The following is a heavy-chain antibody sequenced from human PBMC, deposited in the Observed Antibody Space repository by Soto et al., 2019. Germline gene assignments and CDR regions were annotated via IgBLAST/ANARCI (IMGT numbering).Heavy chain of an antibody. CDR3: ARYQYQNYDILTGYYMNPHGGFDY. V-gene: IGHV3-66*01. Sequence: PGGSLRLSCAASGFTVSSNYMSWVRQAPGKGLEWVSVIYSGGSTYYADSVKGRFTISRDNSKNTLYLQMNSLRAEDTAVYYCARYQYQNYDILTGYYMNPHGGFDYWGQGTLVTVSS. CDR1: GFTVSSNY. CDR2: IYSGGST. J-gene: IGHJ4*02. D-gene: IGHD3-9*01.